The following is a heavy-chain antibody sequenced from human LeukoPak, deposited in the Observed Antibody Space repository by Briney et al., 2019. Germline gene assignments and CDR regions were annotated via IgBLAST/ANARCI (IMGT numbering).Heavy chain of an antibody. CDR3: ARAAFYGSGSYSDY. D-gene: IGHD3-10*01. V-gene: IGHV7-4-1*02. CDR2: INTNTGNP. Sequence: ASVKVSCKASGGTFSSYAISWVRQAPGQGLEWMGWINTNTGNPTYAQGFTGRFVFSLDTSVSTAYLQISSLKAEDTAVYYCARAAFYGSGSYSDYWGQGTLVTVSS. J-gene: IGHJ4*02. CDR1: GGTFSSYA.